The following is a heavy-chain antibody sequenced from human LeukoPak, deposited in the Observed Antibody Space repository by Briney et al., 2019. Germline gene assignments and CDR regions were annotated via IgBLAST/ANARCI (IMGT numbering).Heavy chain of an antibody. CDR3: ARAESVYNWNHGYYFDY. J-gene: IGHJ4*02. V-gene: IGHV1-18*01. CDR2: ISAYNGNT. D-gene: IGHD1-14*01. Sequence: GASVKVSCKASGYTFTSYGIGWVRQAPGQGLEWMGWISAYNGNTNYAQKLQGRVTMTTDTSTSTAYMELRSLRSDDTAVYYCARAESVYNWNHGYYFDYWGQGTLVTVSS. CDR1: GYTFTSYG.